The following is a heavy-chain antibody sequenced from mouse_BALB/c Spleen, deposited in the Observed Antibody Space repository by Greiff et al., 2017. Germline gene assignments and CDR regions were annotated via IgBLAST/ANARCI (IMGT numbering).Heavy chain of an antibody. V-gene: IGHV14-3*02. CDR2: IDPANGNT. CDR1: GFNIKDTY. CDR3: ARPSYGYGRAMDY. J-gene: IGHJ4*01. Sequence: EVQRVESGAELVKPGASVKLSCTASGFNIKDTYMHWVKQRPEQGLEWIGRIDPANGNTKYDPKFQGKATITADTSSNTAYLQLSSLTSEDTAVYYCARPSYGYGRAMDYWGQGTSVTVSS. D-gene: IGHD2-9*01.